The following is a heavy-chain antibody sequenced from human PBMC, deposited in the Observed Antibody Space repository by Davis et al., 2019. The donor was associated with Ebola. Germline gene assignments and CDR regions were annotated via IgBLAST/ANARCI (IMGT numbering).Heavy chain of an antibody. CDR2: ISGSGATT. Sequence: GESLKISCAASGFTFSNYAMSWVRQAPGKGLEWVSGISGSGATTYYADSVKGRFTISRDNSKNTLYLQMNSLRAEDTAVYYCANLDYGGNSGFDYWGQGTLVTVSS. V-gene: IGHV3-23*01. J-gene: IGHJ4*02. D-gene: IGHD4-23*01. CDR1: GFTFSNYA. CDR3: ANLDYGGNSGFDY.